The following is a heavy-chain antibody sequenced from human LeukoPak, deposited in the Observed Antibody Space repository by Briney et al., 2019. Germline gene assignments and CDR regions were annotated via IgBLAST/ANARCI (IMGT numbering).Heavy chain of an antibody. CDR2: IKSKTDGGTT. J-gene: IGHJ6*02. V-gene: IGHV3-15*01. CDR3: TIEVPSYDILTGYYTLKNYYYGMDV. CDR1: GFTFSNAW. D-gene: IGHD3-9*01. Sequence: PGGSLRLSCAASGFTFSNAWMSWVRQAPGKGLEWVGRIKSKTDGGTTDYAAPVKGRFTISRDDSKNTLYLQMNGLKTEDTAVYYCTIEVPSYDILTGYYTLKNYYYGMDVWGQGTTVTVSS.